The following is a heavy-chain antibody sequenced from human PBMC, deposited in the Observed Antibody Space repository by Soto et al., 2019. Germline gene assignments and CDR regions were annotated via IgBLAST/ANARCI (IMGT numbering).Heavy chain of an antibody. J-gene: IGHJ6*02. CDR2: IDPSRSYT. Sequence: PGESLKISCDGSGYSFTISWINLVLQMPGKGLEWMGRIDPSRSYTIYNPSFQGHVTISVDKSISTAYLQWSSLKASDTAMYYCARVTPGNNLYYFSGMDVWGQGTSVPVSS. V-gene: IGHV5-10-1*01. CDR3: ARVTPGNNLYYFSGMDV. CDR1: GYSFTISW. D-gene: IGHD1-1*01.